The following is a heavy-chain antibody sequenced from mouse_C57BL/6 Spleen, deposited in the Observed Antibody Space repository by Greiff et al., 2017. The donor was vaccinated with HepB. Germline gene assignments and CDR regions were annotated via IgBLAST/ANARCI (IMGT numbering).Heavy chain of an antibody. Sequence: VQLQQSGAELVKPGASVKLSCTASGFNIKDYYMHWVKQRTEQGLEWIGRIDPEDGETKYAPTFQGKATITADTSSNTAYLQLSSLTSEDTAVYYCARRPTVVGFDYWGQGTTLTVSS. CDR2: IDPEDGET. D-gene: IGHD1-1*01. CDR3: ARRPTVVGFDY. J-gene: IGHJ2*01. V-gene: IGHV14-2*01. CDR1: GFNIKDYY.